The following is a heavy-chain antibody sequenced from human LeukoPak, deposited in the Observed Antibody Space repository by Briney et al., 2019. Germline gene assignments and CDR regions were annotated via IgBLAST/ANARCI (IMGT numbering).Heavy chain of an antibody. V-gene: IGHV3-21*01. CDR3: ARDGKGYGPDWFDP. Sequence: GGSLRLSCAASGFTFSSYSMNWVRQAPGKGLEWVSSISSSSYIYYADSVKGRFTISRDNAKNSLYLQMNSLRAEDTAVYYCARDGKGYGPDWFDPWGQGTLVTVSS. CDR1: GFTFSSYS. CDR2: ISSSSYI. D-gene: IGHD4-17*01. J-gene: IGHJ5*02.